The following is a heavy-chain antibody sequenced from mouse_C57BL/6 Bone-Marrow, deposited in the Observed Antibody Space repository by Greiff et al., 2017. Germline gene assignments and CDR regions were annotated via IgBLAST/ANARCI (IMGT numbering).Heavy chain of an antibody. CDR3: ARRRDYFFDY. Sequence: EVQLVESGGGLVKPGGSLKLSCAASGFTFSDYGMHWVRQAPETGLEWVAYISSGSSTIYYADPVKGRFTISSDNAKNTLFLQMTSLMSEDTAMYYCARRRDYFFDYWGQGTTLTVSS. J-gene: IGHJ2*01. CDR1: GFTFSDYG. CDR2: ISSGSSTI. V-gene: IGHV5-17*01.